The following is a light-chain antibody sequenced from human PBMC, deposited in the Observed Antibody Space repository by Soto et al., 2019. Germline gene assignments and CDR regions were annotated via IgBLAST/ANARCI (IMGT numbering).Light chain of an antibody. Sequence: VLTQSPATLSLSPGERATLSCRASENVRTFVDWYQQKPGQAPSLLIYGASNRATDIPARFSGSGSGTDFTLTISNLEPEDFAVYYCQQRSNWPITFGQGTRLEIK. CDR1: ENVRTF. V-gene: IGKV3-11*01. J-gene: IGKJ5*01. CDR3: QQRSNWPIT. CDR2: GAS.